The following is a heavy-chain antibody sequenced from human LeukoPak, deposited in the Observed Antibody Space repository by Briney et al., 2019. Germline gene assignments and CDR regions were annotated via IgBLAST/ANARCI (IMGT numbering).Heavy chain of an antibody. Sequence: PSETLSLTCTVANGSITRSSYYWGWIRQPPGKGLEWIGGIYYSGSTYYNPSLKSRVTISIGTSKNNFSLQLNSVTAADTALYYCASAGSSGYDFDFWGQGTLVTVSS. D-gene: IGHD5-12*01. V-gene: IGHV4-39*02. CDR3: ASAGSSGYDFDF. J-gene: IGHJ4*02. CDR2: IYYSGST. CDR1: NGSITRSSYY.